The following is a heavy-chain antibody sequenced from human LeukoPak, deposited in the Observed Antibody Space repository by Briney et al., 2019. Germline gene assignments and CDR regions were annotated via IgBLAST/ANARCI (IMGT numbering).Heavy chain of an antibody. CDR1: GGSISSSSYY. CDR2: IYYSGST. J-gene: IGHJ6*03. CDR3: ARAAAQYYDFWSGYYAGDYYYYMDV. V-gene: IGHV4-39*07. Sequence: SETLSLTCTVSGGSISSSSYYWGWIRQPPGKGLEWIGSIYYSGSTYYNPSLKSRVTISVDTSKNKFYLKLSSLTAADTAVYYCARAAAQYYDFWSGYYAGDYYYYMDVWGKGTTVTVSS. D-gene: IGHD3-3*01.